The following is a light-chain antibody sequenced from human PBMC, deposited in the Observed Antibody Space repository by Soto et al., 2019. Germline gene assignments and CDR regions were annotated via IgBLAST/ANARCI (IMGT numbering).Light chain of an antibody. CDR1: QSVSSY. CDR3: QQRSNWPS. CDR2: DAS. Sequence: EIVLTQSRATLSLSPGERATLSSRASQSVSSYLAWYQQKPGQAPRLLIYDASNRATGIPARFSGSGSGTDFTLTISSLEPEDFAVYYCQQRSNWPSFGPGTKVDIK. V-gene: IGKV3-11*01. J-gene: IGKJ3*01.